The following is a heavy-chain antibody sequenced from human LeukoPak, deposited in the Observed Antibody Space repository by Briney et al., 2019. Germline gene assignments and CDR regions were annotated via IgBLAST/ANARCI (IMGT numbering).Heavy chain of an antibody. Sequence: SVKVSCKASVGSFSSYDISWVRQAPGQGLEWVGGIMPMFGKANYAQKSQGRVTTTADKATSTAYMELSSLRSEDTAVYYWAGGRTYIVVVPATLRNYYFDYWGQGTLVTVSS. J-gene: IGHJ4*02. CDR1: VGSFSSYD. D-gene: IGHD2-2*01. V-gene: IGHV1-69*06. CDR2: IMPMFGKA. CDR3: AGGRTYIVVVPATLRNYYFDY.